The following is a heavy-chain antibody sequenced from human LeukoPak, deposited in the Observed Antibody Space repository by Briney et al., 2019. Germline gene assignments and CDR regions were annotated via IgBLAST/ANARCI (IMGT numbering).Heavy chain of an antibody. J-gene: IGHJ4*02. CDR2: INHSGST. Sequence: PSETLSLTCAVYGGSFSGYYWSWIRQPSGKGLEWIGEINHSGSTNYNPSLKSRVTISVDTSKNQFSLKLSSVTAADTAVYYCASEDAYCGGDCYPYWGQGTLVTVSS. D-gene: IGHD2-21*02. CDR1: GGSFSGYY. V-gene: IGHV4-34*01. CDR3: ASEDAYCGGDCYPY.